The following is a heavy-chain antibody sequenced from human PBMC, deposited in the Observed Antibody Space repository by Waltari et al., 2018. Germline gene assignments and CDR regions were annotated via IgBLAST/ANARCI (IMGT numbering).Heavy chain of an antibody. D-gene: IGHD3-16*01. CDR1: GFTFSSHA. Sequence: EVQLLESGGGLVQPGGSLRLSCAASGFTFSSHAMSWVRQAPGKGLEWVSVISGSGGSTYYADAVKGRFTISRDNSKNTLYLQMNSLRAEDTAVYYCAKARGMATSSSDYWGQGTLVTVSS. CDR3: AKARGMATSSSDY. CDR2: ISGSGGST. V-gene: IGHV3-23*01. J-gene: IGHJ4*02.